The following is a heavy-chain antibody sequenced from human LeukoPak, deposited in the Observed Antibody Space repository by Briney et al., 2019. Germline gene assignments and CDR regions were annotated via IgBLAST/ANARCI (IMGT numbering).Heavy chain of an antibody. D-gene: IGHD3-16*02. Sequence: PGGSLRLSCAASGFTFSSYGIHWVRQAPGKGLEWVAVISYDGSNKYYADSVKGRFTISRDNSKNTLYLQMNSLRAEDTAVYYCAVDRGDYVWGSYRYWGIDYWGQGTLVTVSS. CDR3: AVDRGDYVWGSYRYWGIDY. CDR2: ISYDGSNK. CDR1: GFTFSSYG. V-gene: IGHV3-30*19. J-gene: IGHJ4*02.